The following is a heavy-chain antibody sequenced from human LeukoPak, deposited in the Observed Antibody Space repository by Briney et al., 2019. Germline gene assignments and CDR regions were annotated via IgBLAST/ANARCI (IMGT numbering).Heavy chain of an antibody. CDR2: ISSSSSSTI. V-gene: IGHV3-11*04. CDR3: ARSGYSYGPSGDAFDI. D-gene: IGHD5-18*01. CDR1: GFTFSDYY. J-gene: IGHJ3*02. Sequence: PGGSLRLSCAASGFTFSDYYMSWIRQAPGKGLEWVSYISSSSSSTIYYADSVKGRFTISRDNAKNSLYLQMNSLRAEDTAVYYCARSGYSYGPSGDAFDIWGQGTMVTVSS.